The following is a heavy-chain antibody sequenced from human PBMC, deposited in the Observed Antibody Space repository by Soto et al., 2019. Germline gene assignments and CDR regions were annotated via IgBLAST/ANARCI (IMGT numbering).Heavy chain of an antibody. CDR2: IRGSGGTA. Sequence: EVQLLESGGGSVQPGGSLRLSCAASGFTFSSYAMHWVRRPPGKGLEWVSSIRGSGGTAYYADSVKGRFSISRDSLVNTLYLQMNSLRADDTAVYYCAKGRGQNWNFDYWGKGTLVTVSP. CDR3: AKGRGQNWNFDY. CDR1: GFTFSSYA. D-gene: IGHD1-1*01. V-gene: IGHV3-23*01. J-gene: IGHJ4*02.